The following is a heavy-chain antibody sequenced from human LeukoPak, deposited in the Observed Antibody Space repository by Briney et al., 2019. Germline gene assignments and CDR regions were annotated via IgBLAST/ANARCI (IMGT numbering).Heavy chain of an antibody. Sequence: GGSLRLSCAASGFTFSSYSMNWVRQAPGKGLEWVSYISSSSSTIYYADSVKGRFTISRDNAKNSLYLQMNSLRDEDTAVYYCAKDLYPPSGWYVDYWGQGTLVTVSS. J-gene: IGHJ4*02. D-gene: IGHD6-19*01. V-gene: IGHV3-48*02. CDR1: GFTFSSYS. CDR2: ISSSSSTI. CDR3: AKDLYPPSGWYVDY.